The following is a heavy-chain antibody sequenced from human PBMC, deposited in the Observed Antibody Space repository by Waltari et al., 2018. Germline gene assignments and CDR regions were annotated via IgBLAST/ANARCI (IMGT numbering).Heavy chain of an antibody. CDR1: GLMFSTYW. CDR3: ATFRWLGY. V-gene: IGHV3-7*03. CDR2: INFDGREK. D-gene: IGHD3-10*01. Sequence: EVQLVEAGGGLVQPGGSLRLSCDFSGLMFSTYWMTWVRQGPGRGLGWVANINFDGREKHYVDSVKGRFTISRNNTRNSLFLQMNILRAEDTAVYYCATFRWLGYWGQGSLVTVSS. J-gene: IGHJ4*02.